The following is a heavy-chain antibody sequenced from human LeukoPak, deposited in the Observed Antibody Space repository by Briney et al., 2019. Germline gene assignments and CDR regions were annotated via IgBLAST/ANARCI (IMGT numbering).Heavy chain of an antibody. CDR1: GGSISSGDYY. J-gene: IGHJ6*02. CDR2: IYYSGST. Sequence: SQTLSRNCTVSGGSISSGDYYWSWIRQPPGKGLEWIGYIYYSGSTYYNPSLKSRVTISVDTSKNQFSLKLSSVTAADTAVYYCARSNVLLWFGDSQNYGMDVWGQGTTVTVSS. V-gene: IGHV4-30-4*01. D-gene: IGHD3-10*01. CDR3: ARSNVLLWFGDSQNYGMDV.